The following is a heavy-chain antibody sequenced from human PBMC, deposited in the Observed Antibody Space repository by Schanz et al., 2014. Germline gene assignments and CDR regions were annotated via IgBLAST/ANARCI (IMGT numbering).Heavy chain of an antibody. CDR2: ISHDGYST. J-gene: IGHJ4*02. CDR3: AKDISDTSGKDDY. D-gene: IGHD3-22*01. Sequence: VQLVESGGDLVQPGGSLRLSCSASGFTFSTFAMHWVRQAPGKGLEYVSAISHDGYSTYYADSVKGRFTISRDNSKNTLFLQMNSLRVEDSAIYYCAKDISDTSGKDDYWGQGTLVTVSS. CDR1: GFTFSTFA. V-gene: IGHV3-64*04.